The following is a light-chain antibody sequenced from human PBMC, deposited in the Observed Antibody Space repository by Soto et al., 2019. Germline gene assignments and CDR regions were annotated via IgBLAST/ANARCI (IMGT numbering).Light chain of an antibody. V-gene: IGKV3-20*01. CDR2: GAS. J-gene: IGKJ5*01. CDR1: QSVSSN. Sequence: EIVMTHSPATLSVSPCERATLSFSASQSVSSNLAWYQHKPGQAPRLLIHGASSRATGIPDRFSGSGFGTDFTLTISKVEPEDFAVCYCQQYGTPRSVTFGQGTRLEN. CDR3: QQYGTPRSVT.